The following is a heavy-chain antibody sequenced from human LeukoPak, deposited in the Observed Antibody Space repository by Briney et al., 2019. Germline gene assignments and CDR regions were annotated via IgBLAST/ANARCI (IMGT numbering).Heavy chain of an antibody. J-gene: IGHJ5*02. V-gene: IGHV1-2*02. CDR2: INPDTGAT. CDR3: ARDRVERPYYYDSSGYYGWWFDP. CDR1: GYTFTDYY. D-gene: IGHD3-22*01. Sequence: ASVKVSCKASGYTFTDYYIHWVRQAPGQGLVWMGWINPDTGATNFAQKFLGRVTLTRDTSITTAYMEVNSLTSDDTAVYYCARDRVERPYYYDSSGYYGWWFDPWGQGTLVTVSS.